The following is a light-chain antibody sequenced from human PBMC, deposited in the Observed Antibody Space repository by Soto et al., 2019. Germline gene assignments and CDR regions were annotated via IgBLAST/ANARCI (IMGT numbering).Light chain of an antibody. CDR1: SSDVGDYKY. V-gene: IGLV2-14*01. Sequence: QSVLTQPASVSGSPGQSITISCTGTSSDVGDYKYVSRYQQHPGKAPKLMIYEVSNRPSGVSNRFSGSKSGNTASLTISGLQAEDEADYYCSSYTSSNTLFGGGTKVTVL. CDR3: SSYTSSNTL. J-gene: IGLJ2*01. CDR2: EVS.